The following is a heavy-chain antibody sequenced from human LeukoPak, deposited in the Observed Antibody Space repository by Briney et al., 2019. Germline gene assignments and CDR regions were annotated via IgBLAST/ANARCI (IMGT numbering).Heavy chain of an antibody. CDR3: ARGPRFGELLWHWFDP. J-gene: IGHJ5*02. D-gene: IGHD3-10*01. V-gene: IGHV4-59*01. CDR2: IYFTGTT. CDR1: GGSISTYY. Sequence: SETLSLTCTVSGGSISTYYWSWFRQPPGKGLEWIGHIYFTGTTNYNPSLQSRVTISIDTSKNQFSLRLSSVTAADTAVYYCARGPRFGELLWHWFDPWGQGTLVTVSS.